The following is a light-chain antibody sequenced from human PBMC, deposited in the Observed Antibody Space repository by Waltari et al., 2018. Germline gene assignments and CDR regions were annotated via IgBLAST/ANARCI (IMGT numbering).Light chain of an antibody. CDR3: QQSYSSLWT. Sequence: DILMTQSPSSLSASVGDRVTITCRASQNISNYLNWYQQKPGKAPKLLIYASSTLQSGVPSRFSGSGSRTDFTLTISSLQPDDFATYSCQQSYSSLWTFGQGAKVEIK. J-gene: IGKJ1*01. CDR2: ASS. V-gene: IGKV1-39*01. CDR1: QNISNY.